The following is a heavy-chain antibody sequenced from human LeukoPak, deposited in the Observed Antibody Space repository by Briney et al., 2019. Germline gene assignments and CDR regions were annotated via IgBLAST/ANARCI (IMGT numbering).Heavy chain of an antibody. Sequence: GGSLRLSCAASGFTLSNYWIHWVRLAPGKGLVWVSRINRDGNITNYADSVKGRFTISRDNAKNTLYLQMNSLRVEDTAVYYCARVISSSSLGVDYWGKGTLVTVSS. J-gene: IGHJ4*02. CDR1: GFTLSNYW. CDR2: INRDGNIT. V-gene: IGHV3-74*01. D-gene: IGHD6-6*01. CDR3: ARVISSSSLGVDY.